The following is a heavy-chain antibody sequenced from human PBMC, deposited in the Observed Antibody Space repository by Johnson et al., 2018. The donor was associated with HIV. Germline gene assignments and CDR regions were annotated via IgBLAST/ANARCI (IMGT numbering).Heavy chain of an antibody. CDR1: GFTFSSYG. CDR3: ARGENSTVWRDAFDI. V-gene: IGHV3-33*01. D-gene: IGHD6-6*01. J-gene: IGHJ3*02. Sequence: QVQLVESGGGVVQPGRSLRLSCAASGFTFSSYGMHWVRQAPGKGLEWVAVIWYDGSNKYFADSVKGRFTISRDNSKSTLYLEMSSLRVEDTAVYYCARGENSTVWRDAFDIWGQGTMVTVSS. CDR2: IWYDGSNK.